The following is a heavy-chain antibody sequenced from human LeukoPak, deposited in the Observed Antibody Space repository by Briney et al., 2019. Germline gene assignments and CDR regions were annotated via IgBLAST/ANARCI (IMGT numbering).Heavy chain of an antibody. J-gene: IGHJ4*02. CDR2: ISGSGGST. V-gene: IGHV3-23*01. D-gene: IGHD3-22*01. CDR3: AKAKYYYDSSGYCVDY. Sequence: GGSLRLSCAASGFTFSSYAMSWVRQAPGKGLEWVSAISGSGGSTYYADSVKGRFTISRDNSKNTLYLQINSLRAEDTAVYYCAKAKYYYDSSGYCVDYWGQGTLVTVSS. CDR1: GFTFSSYA.